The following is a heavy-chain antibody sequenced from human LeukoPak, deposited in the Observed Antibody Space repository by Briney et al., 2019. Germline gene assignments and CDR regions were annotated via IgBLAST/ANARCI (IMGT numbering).Heavy chain of an antibody. CDR2: MSGNAVDA. D-gene: IGHD5-18*01. CDR1: GFAFTGYG. Sequence: GGSLRLSCTTSGFAFTGYGLNWVRQAPGKGLGWISSMSGNAVDAYYADSVKGRFTISRGTSKDTLYLQMNSLRDEDTALYYCAKAEASGYNYGPFDDWGQGTLVTVSS. CDR3: AKAEASGYNYGPFDD. J-gene: IGHJ4*02. V-gene: IGHV3-23*01.